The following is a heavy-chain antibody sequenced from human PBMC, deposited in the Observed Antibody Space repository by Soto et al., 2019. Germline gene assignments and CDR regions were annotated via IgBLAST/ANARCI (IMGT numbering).Heavy chain of an antibody. Sequence: SVKVSCKASGYTFTYRYLHWVRQAPGQALEWMGWITPFNGNTNYAQKFQDRVTITRDRSMSTAYMELSSLRSEDTAMYYCASDKGGFSRNYYGMDVWGQGTTVTVSS. CDR2: ITPFNGNT. CDR1: GYTFTYRY. CDR3: ASDKGGFSRNYYGMDV. D-gene: IGHD1-26*01. V-gene: IGHV1-45*02. J-gene: IGHJ6*02.